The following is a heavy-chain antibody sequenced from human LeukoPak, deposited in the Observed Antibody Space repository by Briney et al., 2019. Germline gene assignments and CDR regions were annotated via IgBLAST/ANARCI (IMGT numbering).Heavy chain of an antibody. V-gene: IGHV4-34*01. D-gene: IGHD6-6*01. CDR1: GGSFSGYY. Sequence: SETLSLTCAVYGGSFSGYYWSWIRQPPGKGLEWIGEINHSGSTNYNPSLKSRVTISVDTSKNQFSLKLSSVTAADTAVYYCARRRSIAARRAFDIWGQGTMVTVSS. CDR2: INHSGST. CDR3: ARRRSIAARRAFDI. J-gene: IGHJ3*02.